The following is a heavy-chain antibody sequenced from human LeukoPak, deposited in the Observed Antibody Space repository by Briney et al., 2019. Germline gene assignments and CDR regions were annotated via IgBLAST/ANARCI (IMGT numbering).Heavy chain of an antibody. D-gene: IGHD3-10*01. V-gene: IGHV4-59*01. J-gene: IGHJ4*02. CDR2: IYYSGTT. Sequence: SETLSLTCTVSGGSISSYYWSWIRQPPGKGLEWIGYIYYSGTTNYNPSLKRRVTLSVDTSKSQFSLKLSSVTAADTAVYYCASETGVYFASWGQGTLVTVSS. CDR3: ASETGVYFAS. CDR1: GGSISSYY.